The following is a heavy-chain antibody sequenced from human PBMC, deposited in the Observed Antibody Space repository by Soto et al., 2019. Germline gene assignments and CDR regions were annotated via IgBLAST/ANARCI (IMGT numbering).Heavy chain of an antibody. J-gene: IGHJ4*02. CDR1: GGSISSAAYC. Sequence: QVQLQESGPRLVSPSQTLSLTCTVSGGSISSAAYCWSWIRQSPDKGLEWIGHIYDGGTTYSSPSLKGRVTISADTSETQFSLKLSSVSAADTAVYYCARGPSGDKIDYWGQGIQVTFSS. CDR3: ARGPSGDKIDY. D-gene: IGHD7-27*01. V-gene: IGHV4-30-4*01. CDR2: IYDGGTT.